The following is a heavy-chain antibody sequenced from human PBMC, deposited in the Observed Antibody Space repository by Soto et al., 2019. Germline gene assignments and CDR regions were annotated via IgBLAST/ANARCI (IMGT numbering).Heavy chain of an antibody. Sequence: QVQLVESGGALVKPGGSLRLSCAASGFNFSDFSISWIRQAPGKGLEWVSFISATGETIYYAESVKGRFTISSDNAQNSLHLQRNSLRDEDTSISYCASQLQGSRRKYYFHFWGQGTLVTVSS. CDR1: GFNFSDFS. D-gene: IGHD1-26*01. CDR3: ASQLQGSRRKYYFHF. V-gene: IGHV3-11*01. CDR2: ISATGETI. J-gene: IGHJ4*02.